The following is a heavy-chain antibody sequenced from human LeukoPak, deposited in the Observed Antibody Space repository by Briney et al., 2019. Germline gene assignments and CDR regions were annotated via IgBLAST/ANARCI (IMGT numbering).Heavy chain of an antibody. J-gene: IGHJ4*02. CDR2: ISYDGSNK. D-gene: IGHD6-19*01. V-gene: IGHV3-30-3*01. CDR1: GFTFGDRA. CDR3: ARDLTPGIAVAGAFDY. Sequence: GGSLRLSCIASGFTFGDRAMSWVRQAPGKGLEWVAVISYDGSNKYYADSVKGRFTISRDNSKNTLYLQMNSLRAEDTAVYYCARDLTPGIAVAGAFDYWGQGTLVTVSS.